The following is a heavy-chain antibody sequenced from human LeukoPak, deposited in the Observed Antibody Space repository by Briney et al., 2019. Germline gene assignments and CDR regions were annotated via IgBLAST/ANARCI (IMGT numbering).Heavy chain of an antibody. Sequence: QAGGSLRLSCAASGFTFSSYWMSWVRQAPGKGLEWVANIKQDGSEKYYVDSVKGRFTISRDNAKNSLYLQMNSLRAEVTAVYYCARDRAMVRGVILYCGQGTLVTVSS. CDR2: IKQDGSEK. V-gene: IGHV3-7*01. CDR3: ARDRAMVRGVILY. J-gene: IGHJ4*02. D-gene: IGHD3-10*01. CDR1: GFTFSSYW.